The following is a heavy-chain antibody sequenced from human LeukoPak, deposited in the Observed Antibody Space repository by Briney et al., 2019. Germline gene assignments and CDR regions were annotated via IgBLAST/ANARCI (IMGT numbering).Heavy chain of an antibody. CDR3: ARDRFLYGDYEIFDY. D-gene: IGHD4-17*01. J-gene: IGHJ4*02. CDR1: GFTFSSYS. Sequence: PGGSLRLSCAASGFTFSSYSMNWVRQAPGKGLEWVSSISSSSSYIYYADSVKGRFTISRDNAKNSLYLQMNGLRAEDTAVYYCARDRFLYGDYEIFDYWGQGTLVTVSS. CDR2: ISSSSSYI. V-gene: IGHV3-21*01.